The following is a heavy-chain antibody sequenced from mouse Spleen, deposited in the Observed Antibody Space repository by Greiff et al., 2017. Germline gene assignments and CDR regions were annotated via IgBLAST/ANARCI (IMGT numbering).Heavy chain of an antibody. D-gene: IGHD2-3*01. J-gene: IGHJ3*01. CDR2: IDPETGGT. CDR3: TRGGYSAWFAY. Sequence: QVQLQQSGAELVRPGASVTLSCKASGYTFTDYEMHWVKQTPVHGLEWIGAIDPETGGTAYNQKFKGKATLTADKSSSTAYMELRSLTSEDSAVYYCTRGGYSAWFAYWGQGTLVTVSA. V-gene: IGHV1-15*01. CDR1: GYTFTDYE.